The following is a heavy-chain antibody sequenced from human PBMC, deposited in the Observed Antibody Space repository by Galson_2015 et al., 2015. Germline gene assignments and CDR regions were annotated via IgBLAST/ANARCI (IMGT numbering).Heavy chain of an antibody. CDR3: ARPYCGGVFYYFDY. Sequence: SVKVSCKASGYTFTDYYMHWVRQAPGQGLEWMGWINPNSGGTNYAQKFQGWVTMTRDTSISTAYMELSRLRSDDTAVYYCARPYCGGVFYYFDYWGQGTLVTVSS. V-gene: IGHV1-2*04. CDR1: GYTFTDYY. CDR2: INPNSGGT. J-gene: IGHJ4*02. D-gene: IGHD2-21*02.